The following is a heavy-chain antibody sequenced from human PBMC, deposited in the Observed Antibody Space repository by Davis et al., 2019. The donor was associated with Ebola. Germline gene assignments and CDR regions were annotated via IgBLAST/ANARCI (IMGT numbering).Heavy chain of an antibody. CDR1: GFSITTSGMS. D-gene: IGHD1-14*01. CDR2: IDWDDDK. Sequence: SGPTLVKPTQTLTLTCTFSGFSITTSGMSVTWVRQPPGKALEWLARIDWDDDKYYSRSLETRLTISKDASKNQVVLTMTNMDPVDTGTYYCARIAIIPESSRRGLDVWGQGTTVIVSS. V-gene: IGHV2-70*11. CDR3: ARIAIIPESSRRGLDV. J-gene: IGHJ6*02.